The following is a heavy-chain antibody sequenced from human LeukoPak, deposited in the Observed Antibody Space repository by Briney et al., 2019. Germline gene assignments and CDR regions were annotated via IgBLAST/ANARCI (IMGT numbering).Heavy chain of an antibody. Sequence: SETLSLTCTVSGGSISSYYWSWIRQPPGKGLEWIGYIYYSGSTNYNPSLKSRVTISVDTSKNQFSLKLSSVTAADTAVYYCARGAKDILTGYPRRAFDYWGQGTLVTVSS. D-gene: IGHD3-9*01. V-gene: IGHV4-59*01. J-gene: IGHJ4*02. CDR1: GGSISSYY. CDR3: ARGAKDILTGYPRRAFDY. CDR2: IYYSGST.